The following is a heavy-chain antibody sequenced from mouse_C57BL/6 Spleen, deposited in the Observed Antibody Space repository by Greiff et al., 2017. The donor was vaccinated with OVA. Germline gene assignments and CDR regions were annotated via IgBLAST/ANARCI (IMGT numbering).Heavy chain of an antibody. Sequence: EVQLVESGGGLVQPGGSLKLSCAASGFTFSDYGMAWVRQAPRKGPEWVAFISNLAYSIYYADTVTGRFTISRENAKNTLYLEMSSLRSEDTAMYYCARQSPITTVVATYWYFDVWGTGTTVTVSS. J-gene: IGHJ1*03. CDR3: ARQSPITTVVATYWYFDV. CDR1: GFTFSDYG. CDR2: ISNLAYSI. V-gene: IGHV5-15*01. D-gene: IGHD1-1*01.